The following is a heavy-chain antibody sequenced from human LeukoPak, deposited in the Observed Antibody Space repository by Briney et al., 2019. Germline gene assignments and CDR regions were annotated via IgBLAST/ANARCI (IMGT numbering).Heavy chain of an antibody. CDR2: YPFDGSDK. Sequence: GGSLRLSCVASIFTFSSFAMHWVRQVPGRGLEWVAVYPFDGSDKYYADSVRGRFTISRDDSMSTLYLHINSLTAENTAVYYWARGSGAAAGFLDYWGQGALVTVSS. D-gene: IGHD6-13*01. CDR3: ARGSGAAAGFLDY. V-gene: IGHV3-30*04. J-gene: IGHJ4*02. CDR1: IFTFSSFA.